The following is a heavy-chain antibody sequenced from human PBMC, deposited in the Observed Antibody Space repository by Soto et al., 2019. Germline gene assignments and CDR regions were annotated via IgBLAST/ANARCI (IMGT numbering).Heavy chain of an antibody. D-gene: IGHD2-21*02. CDR1: GGTFSNHA. CDR3: ARDDATSCGGAWYRYFYYGMDV. Sequence: GASVKVSCKASGGTFSNHAISWVRQAPGQGLEWLGGIIPMFPTADYAQRFQGRVTITADDSTTTVYMELSGLRSEDTAMYYCARDDATSCGGAWYRYFYYGMDVWGQGTTVTVAS. J-gene: IGHJ6*01. CDR2: IIPMFPTA. V-gene: IGHV1-69*13.